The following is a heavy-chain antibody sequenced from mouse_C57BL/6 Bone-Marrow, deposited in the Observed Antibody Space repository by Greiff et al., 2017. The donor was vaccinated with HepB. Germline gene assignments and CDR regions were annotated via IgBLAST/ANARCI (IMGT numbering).Heavy chain of an antibody. D-gene: IGHD1-1*01. V-gene: IGHV1-82*01. J-gene: IGHJ1*03. CDR2: IYPGDGDT. CDR3: ARFGYYYGSSSRYFDV. CDR1: GYAFSSSW. Sequence: QVQLKESGPELVKPGASVKISCKASGYAFSSSWMNWVKQRPGKGLEWIGRIYPGDGDTNYNGKFKGKATLTADKSSSTAYMPLSSLTSEDSAVYFCARFGYYYGSSSRYFDVWGTGTTVTVSS.